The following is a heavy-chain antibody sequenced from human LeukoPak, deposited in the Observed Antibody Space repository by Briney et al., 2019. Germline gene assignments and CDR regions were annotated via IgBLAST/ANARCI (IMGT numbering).Heavy chain of an antibody. CDR2: TYIGGRT. D-gene: IGHD3-10*01. Sequence: GGSLRLSCAASGFTVTRNYMTCVRQAPGKGLEWVSVTYIGGRTYYEDSVKGRFTISRDNSKNTLYLQMNSLRAEDTAVYYCARVYYGSGSLHYYYYYMDVWGKGTTVTISS. CDR1: GFTVTRNY. V-gene: IGHV3-53*01. CDR3: ARVYYGSGSLHYYYYYMDV. J-gene: IGHJ6*03.